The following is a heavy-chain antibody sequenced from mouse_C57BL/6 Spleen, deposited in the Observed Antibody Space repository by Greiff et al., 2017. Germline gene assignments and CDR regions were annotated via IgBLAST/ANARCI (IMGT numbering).Heavy chain of an antibody. CDR3: ARRLTGTDLYWYFDV. Sequence: EVQLQQSGPELVKPGASVKISCKVSGYSFTGYYMNWVKQSPEKSLEWIGEINPSTGGTTYNQKFKAKATLTVDKSSSPAYMQLKSLTSDDSAVYYCARRLTGTDLYWYFDVWGTGTTVTVSS. J-gene: IGHJ1*03. D-gene: IGHD4-1*01. CDR2: INPSTGGT. V-gene: IGHV1-42*01. CDR1: GYSFTGYY.